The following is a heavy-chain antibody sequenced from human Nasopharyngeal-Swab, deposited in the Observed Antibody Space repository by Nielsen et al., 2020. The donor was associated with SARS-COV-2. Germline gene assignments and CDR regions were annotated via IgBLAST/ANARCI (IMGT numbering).Heavy chain of an antibody. CDR2: IYYSGST. CDR1: GGSISSSSYY. CDR3: ASLWTGYVDY. V-gene: IGHV4-39*01. J-gene: IGHJ4*02. Sequence: SETLSLTCTVSGGSISSSSYYWGWIRQPPGKGLEWIGSIYYSGSTYYNPSLKSRVTISVDTSKNQFSLKLSSVTAADTAVYYCASLWTGYVDYWGQGTLVTVSS. D-gene: IGHD3/OR15-3a*01.